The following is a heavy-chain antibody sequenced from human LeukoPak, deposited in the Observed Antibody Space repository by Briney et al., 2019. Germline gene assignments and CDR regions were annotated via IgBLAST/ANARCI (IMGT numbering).Heavy chain of an antibody. J-gene: IGHJ5*02. CDR3: ARDWSASTGWFDP. D-gene: IGHD4-17*01. V-gene: IGHV3-21*01. Sequence: GGSLRLSCAASGFTFSSYSMNWVRQAPGKGLEWVSSISSSSTSIYYADSVKVRFTISRDNARNSLYLQMSSLRVDDTAVYHCARDWSASTGWFDPWGQGTLVTVSA. CDR2: ISSSSTSI. CDR1: GFTFSSYS.